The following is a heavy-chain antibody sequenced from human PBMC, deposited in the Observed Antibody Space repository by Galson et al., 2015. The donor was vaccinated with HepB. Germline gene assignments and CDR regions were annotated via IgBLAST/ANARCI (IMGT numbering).Heavy chain of an antibody. CDR2: ISGSGGST. Sequence: SLRLSCAASGFTFSSYAMSWVRQAPGKGLEWVSAISGSGGSTYYADSVKGRFTISRDNSKNTLYLQMNSLRAEDTAVYYCAKPEYYYGSGSVDLWGRGTLVTVSS. V-gene: IGHV3-23*01. J-gene: IGHJ2*01. D-gene: IGHD3-10*01. CDR3: AKPEYYYGSGSVDL. CDR1: GFTFSSYA.